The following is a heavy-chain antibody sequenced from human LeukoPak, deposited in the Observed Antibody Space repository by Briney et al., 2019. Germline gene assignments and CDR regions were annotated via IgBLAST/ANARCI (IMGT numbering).Heavy chain of an antibody. CDR3: ARGRDYNWFDP. CDR2: ISSSSSYI. J-gene: IGHJ5*02. V-gene: IGHV3-21*01. Sequence: TGGSLRLSCADSGFTYSSYSMKWVRQAPGKVLEWVSSISSSSSYIYYADSVKGRFTISRDNAKNSLYLQMNSLRAEDTAVYYCARGRDYNWFDPWGQGTLVTVSS. CDR1: GFTYSSYS. D-gene: IGHD3/OR15-3a*01.